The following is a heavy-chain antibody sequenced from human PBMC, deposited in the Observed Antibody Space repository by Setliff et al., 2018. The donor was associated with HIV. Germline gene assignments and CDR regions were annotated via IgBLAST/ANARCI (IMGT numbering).Heavy chain of an antibody. D-gene: IGHD3-22*01. V-gene: IGHV4-39*01. CDR1: GGSISNGHYY. J-gene: IGHJ3*02. CDR2: IFYTGSA. Sequence: SETLSLTCTVSGGSISNGHYYWVWIRQPPGKGLEWIGGIFYTGSAHYNSSLKSRVTISVDTSRNQFSMKLSSVTAADTTMYYCARWVTTPTKGAFDIWGQGTVVTVSS. CDR3: ARWVTTPTKGAFDI.